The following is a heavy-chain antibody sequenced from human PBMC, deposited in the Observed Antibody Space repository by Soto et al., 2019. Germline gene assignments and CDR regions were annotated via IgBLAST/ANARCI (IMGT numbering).Heavy chain of an antibody. D-gene: IGHD1-26*01. CDR1: GFTFSSYG. J-gene: IGHJ3*02. Sequence: PGGSLRLSCAASGFTFSSYGMHWVRQAPGKGLEWVAVISYDGSNKYYADSVKGRFTISRDNSKNTLYLQMNSLRAEDTAVYYCAKDPGGSYYLYAFDIWGQRTTVTVSS. V-gene: IGHV3-30*18. CDR2: ISYDGSNK. CDR3: AKDPGGSYYLYAFDI.